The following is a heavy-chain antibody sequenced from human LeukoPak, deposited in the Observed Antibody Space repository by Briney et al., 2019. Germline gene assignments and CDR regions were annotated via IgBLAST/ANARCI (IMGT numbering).Heavy chain of an antibody. J-gene: IGHJ4*02. V-gene: IGHV4-4*07. D-gene: IGHD3-22*01. CDR1: GDSINSYH. Sequence: SETLSLTCTVSGDSINSYHWSWIRQPAGKGLEWIGRIHMSGSTNYNPSLRSRVAISMDNSKNQFSLRLKSVTAADTAVYYCARDDSSRDDSGGYHYWGQGTLVTISS. CDR2: IHMSGST. CDR3: ARDDSSRDDSGGYHY.